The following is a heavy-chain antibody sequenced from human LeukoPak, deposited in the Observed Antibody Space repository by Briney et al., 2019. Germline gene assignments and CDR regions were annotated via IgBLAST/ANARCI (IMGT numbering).Heavy chain of an antibody. CDR1: GDSISSYY. CDR3: ARGLLDADAFDI. CDR2: IYYSGST. Sequence: SETLSLTCTVSGDSISSYYWSWIRQPPGKGLEWIGYIYYSGSTYYNPSLKSRVTISVDTSKNQFSLKLSSVTAADTAVYYCARGLLDADAFDIWGQGTMVTVSS. V-gene: IGHV4-30-4*01. J-gene: IGHJ3*02. D-gene: IGHD2-21*01.